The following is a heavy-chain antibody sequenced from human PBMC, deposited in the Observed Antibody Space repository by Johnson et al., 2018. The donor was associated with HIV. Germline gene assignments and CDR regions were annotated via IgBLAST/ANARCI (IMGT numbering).Heavy chain of an antibody. Sequence: QVQLVESGGGVVQPGGSLRLSCAASGFTFSNYGMHWVRQAPGKGLEWVAFIRYDGSIKYYADSVKGRFTSSRDNSKNTLYLQMNSLRAEDTAVYYCARGRYYDSGSYLDDAFDIWGQGTMVSVSS. CDR2: IRYDGSIK. CDR3: ARGRYYDSGSYLDDAFDI. V-gene: IGHV3-30*02. J-gene: IGHJ3*02. CDR1: GFTFSNYG. D-gene: IGHD3-10*01.